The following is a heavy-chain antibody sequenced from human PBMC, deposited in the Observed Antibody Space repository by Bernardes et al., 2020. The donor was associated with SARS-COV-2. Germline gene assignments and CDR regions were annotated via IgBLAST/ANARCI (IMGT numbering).Heavy chain of an antibody. Sequence: GGSLRLSCAASGFTVSNAWMTWVRQAPGKGLEWVARIKSKAGGGAIDYAAPVKGRFTISRDDSKNTVYLQMNSQNAEDTAMYYCTTPVTAYPSDYWGRGNLVTVYS. CDR2: IKSKAGGGAI. CDR1: GFTVSNAW. V-gene: IGHV3-15*01. D-gene: IGHD2-21*02. CDR3: TTPVTAYPSDY. J-gene: IGHJ4*02.